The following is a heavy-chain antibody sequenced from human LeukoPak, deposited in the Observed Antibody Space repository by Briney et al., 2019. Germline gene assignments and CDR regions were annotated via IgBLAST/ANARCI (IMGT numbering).Heavy chain of an antibody. D-gene: IGHD5-24*01. J-gene: IGHJ4*02. CDR2: ISGRDGST. V-gene: IGHV3-23*01. CDR3: AKSGYNRFDY. Sequence: GGSLRLSCAASGFSFSSYAMSWVRQAPGEGLEWVSNISGRDGSTYYADSVKGRFTISRDNSKNTLYLQMNSLRAEDTAVYYCAKSGYNRFDYWGQGTLVTVSS. CDR1: GFSFSSYA.